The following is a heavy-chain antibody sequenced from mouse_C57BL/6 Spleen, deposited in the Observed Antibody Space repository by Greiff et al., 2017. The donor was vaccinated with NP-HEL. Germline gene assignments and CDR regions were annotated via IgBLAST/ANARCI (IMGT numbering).Heavy chain of an antibody. CDR3: ARHDYSNYDYAMDY. Sequence: VQLKESGPGLVAPSQSLSITCTVSGFSLTSYGVHWVRQPPGKGLEWLVVIWSDGSTTYNSALKSRLSISKDNSKSQVFLKMNSLQTDDTAMYYCARHDYSNYDYAMDYWGQGTSVTVSS. D-gene: IGHD2-5*01. V-gene: IGHV2-6-1*01. J-gene: IGHJ4*01. CDR2: IWSDGST. CDR1: GFSLTSYG.